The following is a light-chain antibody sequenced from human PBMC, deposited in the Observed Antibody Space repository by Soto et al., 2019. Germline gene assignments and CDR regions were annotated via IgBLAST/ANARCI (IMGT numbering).Light chain of an antibody. V-gene: IGLV2-14*03. CDR2: DVT. CDR3: SSYTSSSINWL. CDR1: SSDVGGYNY. Sequence: QSVLTQPASVSGSPGQSITISCTGTSSDVGGYNYVSWYQQHPGKAPKLMIYDVTNRPSGVSDRFSGSKSGNTASLSISGLQAEDDADYYCSSYTSSSINWLFGGGTKLTVL. J-gene: IGLJ3*02.